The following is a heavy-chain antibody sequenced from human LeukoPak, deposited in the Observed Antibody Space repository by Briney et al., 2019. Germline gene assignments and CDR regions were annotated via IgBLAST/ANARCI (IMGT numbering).Heavy chain of an antibody. V-gene: IGHV6-1*01. J-gene: IGHJ3*02. Sequence: SQTLSLTCAISGDSVSSDSAAWNWIRQSPSRGLEWLGRTYYRSNWHNDYAVSVKSRITINSDTSKNQFSLQLNSVTPEDTAAYYCARGSAFDMWGQGTMVTVSS. CDR1: GDSVSSDSAA. CDR2: TYYRSNWHN. CDR3: ARGSAFDM.